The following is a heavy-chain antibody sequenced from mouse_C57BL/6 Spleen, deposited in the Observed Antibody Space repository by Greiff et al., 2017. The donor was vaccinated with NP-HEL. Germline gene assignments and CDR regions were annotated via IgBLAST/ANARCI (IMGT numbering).Heavy chain of an antibody. CDR2: IYPGDGDT. V-gene: IGHV1-80*01. J-gene: IGHJ2*01. CDR3: ARGGGGNYFDY. CDR1: GYAFSSYW. D-gene: IGHD1-1*02. Sequence: VQLQESGAELVKPGASVKISCKASGYAFSSYWMNWVKQRPGKGLEWIGQIYPGDGDTNYNGKFKGKATLTADKSSSTAYMQLSSLTSEDSAVYFCARGGGGNYFDYWGKGTTLTVSS.